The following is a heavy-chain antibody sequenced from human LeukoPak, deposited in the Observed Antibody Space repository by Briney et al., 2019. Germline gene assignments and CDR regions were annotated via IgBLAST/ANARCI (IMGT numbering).Heavy chain of an antibody. CDR1: GFTVSSNY. V-gene: IGHV3-53*01. D-gene: IGHD2-2*02. CDR3: ARVGDCSSTSCYIGAFDI. J-gene: IGHJ3*02. CDR2: IYSGGST. Sequence: PGGSLRLSCAASGFTVSSNYMSWVRQAPGKGLEWVSVIYSGGSTYYVDSVKGRFTISRDNSKNTLYLQMNSLRAEDTAVYYCARVGDCSSTSCYIGAFDIWGQGTMVTVSS.